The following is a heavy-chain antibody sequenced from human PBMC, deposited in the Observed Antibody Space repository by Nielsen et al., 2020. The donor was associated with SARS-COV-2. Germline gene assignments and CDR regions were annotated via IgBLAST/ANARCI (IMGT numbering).Heavy chain of an antibody. CDR3: TTALYTYYYGSGSYPSSYYYYGMDV. CDR1: GFTFSNAW. J-gene: IGHJ6*02. CDR2: IKSKTDGGTT. Sequence: GGSLRLSCAASGFTFSNAWMSWVRQAPGKGLEWVGRIKSKTDGGTTDYAAPVKGRFTISRDDSKNTLYLQMNSLKTEDTAVYYCTTALYTYYYGSGSYPSSYYYYGMDVWGQGTTVTVSS. V-gene: IGHV3-15*01. D-gene: IGHD3-10*01.